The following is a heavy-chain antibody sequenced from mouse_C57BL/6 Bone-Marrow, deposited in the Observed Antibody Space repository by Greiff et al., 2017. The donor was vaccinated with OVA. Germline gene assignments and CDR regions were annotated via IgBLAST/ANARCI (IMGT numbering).Heavy chain of an antibody. J-gene: IGHJ1*03. CDR3: ARGEVWLRRDWYFDV. V-gene: IGHV5-17*01. CDR1: GFTFSDYG. D-gene: IGHD2-2*01. CDR2: ISSGSSTI. Sequence: EVKVVESGGGLVKPGGSLKLSCAASGFTFSDYGMRWVRQAPEKGLEWVAYISSGSSTIYYADTVKGRFTISTDNAKNTLFLQMTGLRSEDTAMYYCARGEVWLRRDWYFDVGGTGTTVTVSA.